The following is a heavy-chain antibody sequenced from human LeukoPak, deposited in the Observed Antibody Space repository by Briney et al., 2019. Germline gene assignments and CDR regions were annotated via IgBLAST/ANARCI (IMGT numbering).Heavy chain of an antibody. V-gene: IGHV3-30*03. J-gene: IGHJ3*02. Sequence: GGSLRLSCVVSGLRFRNYGMHWVRQAPGKGLEWVAVIYYDGSNQYYADSVKGRFTISRDNSKNTLYLQMNSLRAEDTAVYYCARDLVGIVNNAFDIWGQGTMVTVSS. D-gene: IGHD3-22*01. CDR1: GLRFRNYG. CDR2: IYYDGSNQ. CDR3: ARDLVGIVNNAFDI.